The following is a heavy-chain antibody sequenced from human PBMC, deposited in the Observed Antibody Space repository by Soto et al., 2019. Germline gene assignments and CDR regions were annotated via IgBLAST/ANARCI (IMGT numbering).Heavy chain of an antibody. CDR3: ARDSGYYYGMDV. J-gene: IGHJ6*02. CDR2: IYYSGST. D-gene: IGHD3-10*01. CDR1: GGSINNHY. Sequence: SETLSLTCTVSGGSINNHYWSWIRQPPGKGLEWIGYIYYSGSTNYNPSLKGRVTISVDTSKNQFSLKLSSVTAADTAVYYCARDSGYYYGMDVWGQGTTVTVSS. V-gene: IGHV4-59*11.